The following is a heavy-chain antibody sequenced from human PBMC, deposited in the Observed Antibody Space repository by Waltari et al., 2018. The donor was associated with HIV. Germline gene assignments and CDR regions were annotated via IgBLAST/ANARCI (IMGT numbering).Heavy chain of an antibody. CDR2: IKDDGSEK. CDR3: ARIGTFPHNYAIDF. Sequence: EVQLLESGGGLVQCGGSLRLSCAASGFTFPNFGMSWVGQTPGKGLEWVAYIKDDGSEKYYMGSVKGRFTISRDNAKNSMFLQMNSLRAEDTAVYYCARIGTFPHNYAIDFWGQGTTVTVSS. J-gene: IGHJ6*02. V-gene: IGHV3-7*01. D-gene: IGHD1-26*01. CDR1: GFTFPNFG.